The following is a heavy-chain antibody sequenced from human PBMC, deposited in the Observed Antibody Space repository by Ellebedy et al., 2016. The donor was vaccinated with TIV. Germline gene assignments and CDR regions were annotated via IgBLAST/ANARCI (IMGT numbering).Heavy chain of an antibody. V-gene: IGHV5-10-1*01. CDR1: GYSFTTYW. CDR2: IDPSDSYI. D-gene: IGHD5-18*01. J-gene: IGHJ4*02. CDR3: ARHMNTAMTNDH. Sequence: PGGSLRLSCTGSGYSFTTYWISWVRQMPGKGLEWMGRIDPSDSYIKYSPSFQGNVTISVDKSISTAYLQWSSLKSSDTAMYYCARHMNTAMTNDHWGQGTLVTVSS.